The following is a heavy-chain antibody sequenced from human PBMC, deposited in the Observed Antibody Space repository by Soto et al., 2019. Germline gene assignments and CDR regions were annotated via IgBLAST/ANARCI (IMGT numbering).Heavy chain of an antibody. CDR2: INHSGST. CDR1: GGSFSGYY. Sequence: SDTLSLTCAVYGGSFSGYYWSWIRQPPGKGLEWIGEINHSGSTNYNPSLKSRVTISVDTSKNQFSLKLSSVTAADTAVYYCARGPSRVSPFDYWGQGTLVTVSS. J-gene: IGHJ4*02. V-gene: IGHV4-34*01. CDR3: ARGPSRVSPFDY. D-gene: IGHD6-6*01.